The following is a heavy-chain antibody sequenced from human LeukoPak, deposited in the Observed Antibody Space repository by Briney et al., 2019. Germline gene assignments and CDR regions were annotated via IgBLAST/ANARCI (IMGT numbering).Heavy chain of an antibody. CDR1: GYSINSGFY. Sequence: PSETLSLTCSVSGYSINSGFYWGWIRQPPGKGLEWIGTIYYSGSTYYNPSLKSRVTISVDTSKNQFSLKLSSVTAADTAVYYCARLSGYSDSSGYYLDYWGQGTLVTVSS. CDR3: ARLSGYSDSSGYYLDY. CDR2: IYYSGST. D-gene: IGHD3-22*01. V-gene: IGHV4-38-2*02. J-gene: IGHJ4*02.